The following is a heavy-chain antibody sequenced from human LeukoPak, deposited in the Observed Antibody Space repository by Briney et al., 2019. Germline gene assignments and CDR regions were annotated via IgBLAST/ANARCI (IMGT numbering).Heavy chain of an antibody. CDR2: IYYSGST. V-gene: IGHV4-59*11. J-gene: IGHJ5*02. Sequence: SETLSLTCTVSGGSISSHYWSWIRQPPGKGLEWIGYIYYSGSTNYNPSLKSRVTMSVDTSKNHFSLKVSSVTAADTAVYYCARMRDWFDPWGQGTLVTVSS. CDR3: ARMRDWFDP. CDR1: GGSISSHY.